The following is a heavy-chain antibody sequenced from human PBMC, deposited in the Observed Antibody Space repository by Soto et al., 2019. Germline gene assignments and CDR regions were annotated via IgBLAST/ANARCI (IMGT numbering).Heavy chain of an antibody. Sequence: GGSLRLSCAASGFTFSSYAMSWVRQAPGKGLEWVSAISGSGGSTYYADSVKGRFTISRDNSKNTLYLQMNSLRAEDTAVYYCAKVGGLKSLVYTPIDYWGQGTLVTVSS. CDR3: AKVGGLKSLVYTPIDY. D-gene: IGHD6-13*01. CDR2: ISGSGGST. J-gene: IGHJ4*02. CDR1: GFTFSSYA. V-gene: IGHV3-23*01.